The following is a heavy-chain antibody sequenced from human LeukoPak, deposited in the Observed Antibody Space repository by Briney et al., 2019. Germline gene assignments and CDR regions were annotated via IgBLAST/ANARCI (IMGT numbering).Heavy chain of an antibody. J-gene: IGHJ4*02. CDR2: IIPILGIA. Sequence: GASVKVSCKASGGTFSSYAISWVRQAPGQGLEWMGRIIPILGIANYAQKFQGRVTITADKSTSTAYMELSSLRSEDTAVYHCARVGDYDSSGYVYWGQGTLVTVSS. CDR3: ARVGDYDSSGYVY. CDR1: GGTFSSYA. V-gene: IGHV1-69*04. D-gene: IGHD3-22*01.